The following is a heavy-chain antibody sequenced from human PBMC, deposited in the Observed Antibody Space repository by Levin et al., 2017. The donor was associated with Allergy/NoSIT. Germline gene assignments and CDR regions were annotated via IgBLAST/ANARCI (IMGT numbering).Heavy chain of an antibody. CDR1: GASVTSDYYY. CDR2: ISYSETT. V-gene: IGHV4-30-4*01. CDR3: SRVRFFDWGPFDS. D-gene: IGHD3-9*01. J-gene: IGHJ4*02. Sequence: PSETLSLTCTVTGASVTSDYYYWSWVRQAPGTGLEWIGYISYSETTYYNPSLKNRVSISVHASKHQFSLRLSSVTAADTAVYYCSRVRFFDWGPFDSWGQGTLVTVSS.